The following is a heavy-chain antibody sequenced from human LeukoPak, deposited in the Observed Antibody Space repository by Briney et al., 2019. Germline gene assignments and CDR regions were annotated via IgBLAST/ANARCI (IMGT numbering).Heavy chain of an antibody. CDR1: GGSISSGGYY. CDR2: IYYSGST. J-gene: IGHJ2*01. D-gene: IGHD5-24*01. Sequence: SQTLSLTCTVSGGSISSGGYYWSWIRQHPGKGLEWIGYIYYSGSTYYSPSLKSRVTISVDTSKNQFSLKLSSVTAADTAVYYCARDRERYFDLWGRGTLVTVSS. V-gene: IGHV4-31*03. CDR3: ARDRERYFDL.